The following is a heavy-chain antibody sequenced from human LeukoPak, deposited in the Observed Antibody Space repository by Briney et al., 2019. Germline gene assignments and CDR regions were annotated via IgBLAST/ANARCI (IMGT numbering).Heavy chain of an antibody. Sequence: ASVKVSCKASGYTFTGYYMHWVRQAPGQGLEWMGWINPNSGGTNYAQKFQGRVTMTRDTSISTAYMELSRLRSDDTAVYYCARDTGWITMIVVVQPFDYWGQGTLVTVSS. D-gene: IGHD3-22*01. CDR3: ARDTGWITMIVVVQPFDY. J-gene: IGHJ4*02. V-gene: IGHV1-2*02. CDR2: INPNSGGT. CDR1: GYTFTGYY.